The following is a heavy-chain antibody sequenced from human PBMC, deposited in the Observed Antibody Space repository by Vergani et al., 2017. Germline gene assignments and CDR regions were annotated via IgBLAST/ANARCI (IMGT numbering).Heavy chain of an antibody. Sequence: QVQLQQWGAGLLKPSETLSLTCAVYGGSFSGYYWSWIRQPPGKGLEWIGEINHSGSTNYNPSLKSRVTISVDTSKNQFSLKLSSVTAADTAVYYCARDRSAVVVITTPWFDPWGQGTLVTVSS. D-gene: IGHD3-22*01. V-gene: IGHV4-34*01. J-gene: IGHJ5*02. CDR2: INHSGST. CDR3: ARDRSAVVVITTPWFDP. CDR1: GGSFSGYY.